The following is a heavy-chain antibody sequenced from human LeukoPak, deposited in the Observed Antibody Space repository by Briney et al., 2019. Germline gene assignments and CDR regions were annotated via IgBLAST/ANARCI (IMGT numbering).Heavy chain of an antibody. J-gene: IGHJ6*03. Sequence: ASVKVSCKASGYTFTTYYIHWVRQAPGQGLEWMGMINPSDGATTYAQKFQGRGTMTRDMSTTTVYMDVRTLRSEDTAVYFCAIEERGGRGGILGGLFASYHTYYYMDVWGRGTTVTVSS. CDR2: INPSDGAT. CDR1: GYTFTTYY. D-gene: IGHD3-16*01. CDR3: AIEERGGRGGILGGLFASYHTYYYMDV. V-gene: IGHV1-46*01.